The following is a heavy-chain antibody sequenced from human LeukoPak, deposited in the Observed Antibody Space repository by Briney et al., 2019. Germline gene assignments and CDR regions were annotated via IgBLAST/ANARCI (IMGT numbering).Heavy chain of an antibody. CDR2: IYYSGST. Sequence: SETLSLTCTVSGGSISSYYWSWIRQPPGKGLEWIGYIYYSGSTNYNPSLKSRVTISVDTSKNQFSLKLSSVTAADTAVYYCARRKDNSGGGGNYFDYWGQGTLVTVSS. CDR3: ARRKDNSGGGGNYFDY. D-gene: IGHD7-27*01. CDR1: GGSISSYY. V-gene: IGHV4-59*08. J-gene: IGHJ4*02.